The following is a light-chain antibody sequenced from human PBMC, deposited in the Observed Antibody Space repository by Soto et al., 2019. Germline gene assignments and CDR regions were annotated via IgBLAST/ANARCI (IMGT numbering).Light chain of an antibody. J-gene: IGKJ2*01. CDR2: WAS. Sequence: DIVMTQSPDSLAVSLGERATINCKSSQSVLYSSNDKNYLDWYQQRPGQPPKLLIYWASTRESGVPDRFSGSGSVTDFTLTITSLQAEDVAVYYCQQYESTPPTFGQGTKLEIK. CDR1: QSVLYSSNDKNY. CDR3: QQYESTPPT. V-gene: IGKV4-1*01.